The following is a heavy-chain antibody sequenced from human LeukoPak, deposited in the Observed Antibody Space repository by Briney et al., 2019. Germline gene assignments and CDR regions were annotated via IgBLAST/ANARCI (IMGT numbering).Heavy chain of an antibody. J-gene: IGHJ5*02. D-gene: IGHD1-14*01. CDR1: GFTFTRYD. Sequence: ASVKVSCKASGFTFTRYDINWVRQASGQGLEWMGWMNPNNGNKGYAQKFQGRVTMTRDTYTSTAYMELRGLRPEDTAVYYCVRDAEGAGISVNFWFDPWGQGTLVTVSS. CDR2: MNPNNGNK. CDR3: VRDAEGAGISVNFWFDP. V-gene: IGHV1-8*01.